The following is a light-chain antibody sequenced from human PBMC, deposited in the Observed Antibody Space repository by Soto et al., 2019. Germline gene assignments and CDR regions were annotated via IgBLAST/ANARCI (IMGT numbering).Light chain of an antibody. J-gene: IGLJ2*01. Sequence: QSVLTQPPSASGTPGQRVSISCSGGSSNIGSTAVDWYYQVPGTAPKLLIYSNNERPSGVPDRFSGSKSGTSASLAISGLQSEDEGDYFCATWDYDLRCVVFGGGTKRTVL. CDR3: ATWDYDLRCVV. CDR2: SNN. CDR1: SSNIGSTA. V-gene: IGLV1-44*01.